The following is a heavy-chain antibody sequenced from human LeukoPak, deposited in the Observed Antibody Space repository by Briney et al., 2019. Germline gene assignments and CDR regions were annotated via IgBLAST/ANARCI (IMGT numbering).Heavy chain of an antibody. V-gene: IGHV4-39*01. CDR3: ARHARQWLVPNGWFDP. Sequence: SETLSLTCTVSGGSISSSSYYWGWIRQPPWKGLEWIGSIYYSGSTYYNPSLKSRVTISVDTSKNQFSLKLSSVTAADTAVYYCARHARQWLVPNGWFDPWGQGTLVTVSS. CDR2: IYYSGST. J-gene: IGHJ5*02. CDR1: GGSISSSSYY. D-gene: IGHD6-19*01.